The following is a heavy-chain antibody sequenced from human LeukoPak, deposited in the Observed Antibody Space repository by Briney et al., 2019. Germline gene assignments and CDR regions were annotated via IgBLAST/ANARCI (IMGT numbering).Heavy chain of an antibody. CDR1: GFAFSDYW. D-gene: IGHD5-18*01. CDR2: FSRAGSAT. CDR3: IRGGIQVSGIDAFDI. Sequence: GGSLRLSCAASGFAFSDYWVHWVRQSPGPGLVWVSRFSRAGSATTYADSVTGRFTVSRENAKNSMYLQMNSLKDGDTAVYYGIRGGIQVSGIDAFDIWGQGTMVTVSS. V-gene: IGHV3-74*03. J-gene: IGHJ3*02.